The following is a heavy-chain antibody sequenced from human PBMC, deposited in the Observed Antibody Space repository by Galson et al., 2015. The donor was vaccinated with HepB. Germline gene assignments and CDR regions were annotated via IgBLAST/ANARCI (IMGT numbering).Heavy chain of an antibody. CDR2: ISHTGSDT. D-gene: IGHD6-19*01. Sequence: SLRLCCAASGISFSDYAMHWVRQAPGKGLEWVAAISHTGSDTSYADSVRGRFTISRDNFKNTVSLQMNSLRPDDTAVYYCATDLAVAATNYGMDVWGQGTTVTVSS. CDR1: GISFSDYA. CDR3: ATDLAVAATNYGMDV. V-gene: IGHV3-30*03. J-gene: IGHJ6*02.